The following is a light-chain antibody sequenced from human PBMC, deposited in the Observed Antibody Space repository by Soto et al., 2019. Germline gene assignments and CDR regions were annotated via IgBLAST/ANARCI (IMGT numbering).Light chain of an antibody. CDR1: SSNIGAGYD. CDR3: QSYDSSLSAFYV. CDR2: GNS. Sequence: QSVLTQPPSVSGAPGQRVTISCTGRSSNIGAGYDVHWYQQLPETAPKLLIYGNSNRPSGVPDRFSGSKSGTSASLAITGLQAEDEADYYCQSYDSSLSAFYVFGTGTKVTVL. V-gene: IGLV1-40*01. J-gene: IGLJ1*01.